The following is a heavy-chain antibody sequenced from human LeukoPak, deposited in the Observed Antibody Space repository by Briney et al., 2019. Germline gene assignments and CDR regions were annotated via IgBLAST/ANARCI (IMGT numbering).Heavy chain of an antibody. CDR1: GGSISNYY. D-gene: IGHD6-6*01. Sequence: SETLSLTCTVSGGSISNYYWSWIRQPPGKGLEWIGYIYYTGSTNYNPSLSSRVNISVDTSKNQFSLNLTSVTAADTAVYYCARWGSIAVARFDYWGQGTLVTVSS. CDR2: IYYTGST. J-gene: IGHJ4*02. V-gene: IGHV4-59*01. CDR3: ARWGSIAVARFDY.